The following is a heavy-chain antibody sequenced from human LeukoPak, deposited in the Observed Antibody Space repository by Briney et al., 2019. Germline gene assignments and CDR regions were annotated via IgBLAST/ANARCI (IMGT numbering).Heavy chain of an antibody. CDR2: ISRSGSTK. CDR3: ARDGGDSSGYYWGLGY. CDR1: GFTFSSYT. J-gene: IGHJ4*02. V-gene: IGHV3-48*04. Sequence: WGSLRLSCAASGFTFSSYTMNWVRQAPGKGLEWVSSISRSGSTKYYADSVKGRFTISRDNAKHTLYLQMNSLRPEDTAVYYCARDGGDSSGYYWGLGYWGQGTLVTVSS. D-gene: IGHD3-22*01.